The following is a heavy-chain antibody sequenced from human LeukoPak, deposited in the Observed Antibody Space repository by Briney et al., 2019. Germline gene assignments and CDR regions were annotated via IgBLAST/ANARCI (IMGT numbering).Heavy chain of an antibody. Sequence: ASVKVSCKASGYTFTNYGITWVRHAPAQGLEWMGWISGYNGITTYAQKLEGRVTITTDTSTTTAYMELRRLTSDDTAVYYCARGDYSGTDYYFDYWGQGTLVTVSS. CDR1: GYTFTNYG. V-gene: IGHV1-18*01. J-gene: IGHJ4*02. CDR3: ARGDYSGTDYYFDY. CDR2: ISGYNGIT. D-gene: IGHD1-26*01.